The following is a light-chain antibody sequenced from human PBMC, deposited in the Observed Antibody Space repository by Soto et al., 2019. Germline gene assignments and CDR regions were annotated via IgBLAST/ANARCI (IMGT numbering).Light chain of an antibody. J-gene: IGKJ5*01. CDR2: GAS. Sequence: EIVLTQSPGTLSLSPGERATLSCRASQSVSSTSLAWYQHKPGQAPRLLIYGASSRATGIPDGFSGSGSGTDFTLTISRLEPEDFAVYFCQQYGSSPMTFGQGTRLEIK. CDR1: QSVSSTS. CDR3: QQYGSSPMT. V-gene: IGKV3-20*01.